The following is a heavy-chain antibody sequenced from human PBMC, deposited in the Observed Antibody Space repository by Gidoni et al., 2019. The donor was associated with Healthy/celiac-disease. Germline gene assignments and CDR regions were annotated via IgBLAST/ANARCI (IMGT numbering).Heavy chain of an antibody. V-gene: IGHV3-33*01. CDR2: IWYDGSNK. D-gene: IGHD2-2*01. Sequence: QVPLVGSGGGVVQHGRSLRLPCAASGFTFRIYGQHWVRLPPGKGLEWVAVIWYDGSNKYYADSVKCRFTISRDNSKNTLYLQMNSLRAEDTAVYYCSRAPYCSSTSCYPFDYWGQGTLVTVSS. CDR3: SRAPYCSSTSCYPFDY. CDR1: GFTFRIYG. J-gene: IGHJ4*02.